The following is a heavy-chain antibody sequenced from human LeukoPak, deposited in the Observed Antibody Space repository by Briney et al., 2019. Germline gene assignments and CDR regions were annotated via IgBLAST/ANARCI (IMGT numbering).Heavy chain of an antibody. J-gene: IGHJ4*02. CDR3: ARDGGHSTDLDY. Sequence: GWSLRLSCATSGFTFSRHWMSWVRQAPGKGPEWVANIKQGGSERYYAHSVKGRFTISRDNAKNSLYLQMNSLRAEDTAVYYCARDGGHSTDLDYWGQGIPVTVSS. CDR1: GFTFSRHW. CDR2: IKQGGSER. V-gene: IGHV3-7*01. D-gene: IGHD2-8*02.